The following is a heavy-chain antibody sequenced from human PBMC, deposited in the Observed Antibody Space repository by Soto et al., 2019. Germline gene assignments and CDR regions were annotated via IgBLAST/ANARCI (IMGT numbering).Heavy chain of an antibody. V-gene: IGHV4-30-4*01. CDR1: GGSTSSDNY. CDR3: AREGGESSDGLYYFDS. CDR2: IYYSGNT. Sequence: PSETLSLTCTVSGGSTSSDNYWSWIRQPPGKGLEWIGHIYYSGNTDYNPSLKIRLAISIDTSKNQFSLKLSSVTAADTAVYFCAREGGESSDGLYYFDSWGQGSLVTVS. D-gene: IGHD3-16*01. J-gene: IGHJ4*02.